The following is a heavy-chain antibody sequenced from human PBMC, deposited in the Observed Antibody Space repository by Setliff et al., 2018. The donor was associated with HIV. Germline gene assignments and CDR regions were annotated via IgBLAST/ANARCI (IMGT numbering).Heavy chain of an antibody. CDR3: ARESRMLAFDI. CDR1: AFTFSSYA. CDR2: ISYDGSNK. Sequence: PGGSLRLSCAASAFTFSSYAMHWVRQAPGKGLEWVAVISYDGSNKYYADSVKGRFTIARDNSKNTLYLQMNSLRAEDTAVYYCARESRMLAFDIWGQGTMVTVSS. V-gene: IGHV3-30-3*01. J-gene: IGHJ3*02. D-gene: IGHD2-8*01.